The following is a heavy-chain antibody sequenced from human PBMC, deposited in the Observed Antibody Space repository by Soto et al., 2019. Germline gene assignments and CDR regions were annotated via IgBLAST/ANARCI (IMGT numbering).Heavy chain of an antibody. CDR3: AASLRTGYSSSWYVY. CDR1: VYRFTRYY. V-gene: IGHV1-46*01. D-gene: IGHD6-13*01. J-gene: IGHJ4*02. Sequence: SVKRSCKASVYRFTRYYMHWLRQTPGQGLEWMGIINPSGGSTSYAQKFQGRVTMTRDTSTSTVYMELSSLRSEDTAVYYCAASLRTGYSSSWYVYWGQGTLVTVSS. CDR2: INPSGGST.